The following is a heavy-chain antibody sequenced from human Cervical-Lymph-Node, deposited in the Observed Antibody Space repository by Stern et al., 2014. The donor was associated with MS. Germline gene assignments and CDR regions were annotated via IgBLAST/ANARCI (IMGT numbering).Heavy chain of an antibody. CDR1: GFTFSSYS. J-gene: IGHJ4*02. CDR2: ISSSSSTI. CDR3: ARDIYSYGSVCDY. D-gene: IGHD5-18*01. Sequence: VQLVQSGGGLVQPGGSLRLSCAASGFTFSSYSMNWVRQAPGKGLEWVSYISSSSSTIYYADSVKGRFTISRDNAKNSLYLQMNSLRAEDTAVYYCARDIYSYGSVCDYWGQGTLVTVSS. V-gene: IGHV3-48*01.